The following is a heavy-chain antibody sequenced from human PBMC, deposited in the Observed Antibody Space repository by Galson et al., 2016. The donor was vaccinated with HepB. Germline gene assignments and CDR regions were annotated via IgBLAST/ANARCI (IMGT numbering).Heavy chain of an antibody. J-gene: IGHJ2*01. Sequence: PALVKPTQTLTLTCTFSGFSLTTSGVGLGWIRQPPGKALEWLALIYWNDDKRYSPSLKSRLTITKDTSKNQVVLTMTNMDPVDTATYYCVHIFAGTIYWFFDLWGRGTLVSVSS. D-gene: IGHD1-7*01. V-gene: IGHV2-5*01. CDR3: VHIFAGTIYWFFDL. CDR1: GFSLTTSGVG. CDR2: IYWNDDK.